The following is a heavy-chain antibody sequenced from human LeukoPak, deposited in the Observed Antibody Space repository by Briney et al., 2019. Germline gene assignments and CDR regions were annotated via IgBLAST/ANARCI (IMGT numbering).Heavy chain of an antibody. V-gene: IGHV4-4*02. CDR1: GFTVSSNY. D-gene: IGHD3-16*01. CDR2: IYHSGST. J-gene: IGHJ6*03. Sequence: GSLRLSCAASGFTVSSNYMSWVRQPPGKGLEWIGEIYHSGSTNYNPSLKSRVTISVDKSKNQFSLKLSSVTAADTAVYYCARGVRFDYYYYMDVWGKGTTVTVSS. CDR3: ARGVRFDYYYYMDV.